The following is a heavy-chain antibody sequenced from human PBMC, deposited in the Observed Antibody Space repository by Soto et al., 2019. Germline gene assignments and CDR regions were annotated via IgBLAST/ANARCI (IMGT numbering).Heavy chain of an antibody. CDR1: GFTFSTYS. Sequence: PGGSLRLSCAASGFTFSTYSMNWVRQAPGRGLEWVSSISSSSSYVYYPDSQKGRFTISRDNAKSSLYLQMHSLRAEDTAVYYCASSRWHRGATTVPRFDYWGQGSPVTVSS. J-gene: IGHJ4*02. D-gene: IGHD1-26*01. V-gene: IGHV3-21*01. CDR3: ASSRWHRGATTVPRFDY. CDR2: ISSSSSYV.